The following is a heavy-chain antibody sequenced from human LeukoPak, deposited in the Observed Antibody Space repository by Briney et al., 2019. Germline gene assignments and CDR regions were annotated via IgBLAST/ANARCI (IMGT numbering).Heavy chain of an antibody. Sequence: PGGSLRLSCAASGVSFSTHWMHWVRQAPGTGLVLVSRIKSDGGSTTYADSVEGRFTISRDNAKNTLYLQMNSLRAGDTAVYYCARDRFYGMDVWGQGTTVTVSS. CDR3: ARDRFYGMDV. CDR1: GVSFSTHW. V-gene: IGHV3-74*03. CDR2: IKSDGGST. J-gene: IGHJ6*02.